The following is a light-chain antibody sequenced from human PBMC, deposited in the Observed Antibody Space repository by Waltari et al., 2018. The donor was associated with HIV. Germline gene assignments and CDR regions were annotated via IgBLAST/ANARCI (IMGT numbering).Light chain of an antibody. V-gene: IGLV2-23*02. J-gene: IGLJ2*01. CDR3: CSYAGSSTLG. Sequence: QSALTQPASVSGSPGQSITISCPGTSSYVGGYHYVSWYQQHPGKAPNLMIYDVNKRPPGISIRFSGSKSGNTASLTISGLQAEDEADYYCCSYAGSSTLGFGGGTKLTVL. CDR2: DVN. CDR1: SSYVGGYHY.